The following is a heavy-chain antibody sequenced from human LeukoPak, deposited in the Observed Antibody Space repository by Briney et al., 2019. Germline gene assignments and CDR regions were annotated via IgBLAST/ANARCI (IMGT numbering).Heavy chain of an antibody. V-gene: IGHV1-2*02. D-gene: IGHD6-6*01. CDR3: ARALEYSSPPPSDY. CDR1: GYTFTGYY. CDR2: VNPNSGGT. Sequence: ASVKVSCKASGYTFTGYYMHWVRQAPGQGLEWMGWVNPNSGGTNYAQKFQGRVTMTRDTSISTAYMELSRLRSDDTAVYYCARALEYSSPPPSDYWGQGTLVTVSS. J-gene: IGHJ4*02.